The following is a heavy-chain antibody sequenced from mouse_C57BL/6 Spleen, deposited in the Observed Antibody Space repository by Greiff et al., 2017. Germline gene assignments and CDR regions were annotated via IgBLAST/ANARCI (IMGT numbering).Heavy chain of an antibody. CDR3: ALLYYDYDGAAMDY. J-gene: IGHJ4*01. Sequence: EVQLQQSGPELVKPGASVKMSCKASGYTFTDYNMHWVKQSHGKSLEWIGYINPNNGGTSYNQKFKGKATLTVNKASSTAYMELRSLTSEDSAVYYCALLYYDYDGAAMDYWGQGTSVTVSS. CDR1: GYTFTDYN. D-gene: IGHD2-4*01. CDR2: INPNNGGT. V-gene: IGHV1-22*01.